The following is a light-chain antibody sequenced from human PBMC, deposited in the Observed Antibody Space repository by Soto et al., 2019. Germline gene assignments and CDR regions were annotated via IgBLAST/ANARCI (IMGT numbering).Light chain of an antibody. J-gene: IGLJ1*01. CDR3: CSYAGNSLYV. CDR1: SSDVGGYNF. CDR2: DVS. Sequence: QSALTQPRSVSGSPGQSVTISCTGTSSDVGGYNFVSWYQQHPGKAPKLMIYDVSKWPSGVPDRFSGSKSGNTASLTISGLQAEDEDDYYCCSYAGNSLYVFGTGTKLTVL. V-gene: IGLV2-11*01.